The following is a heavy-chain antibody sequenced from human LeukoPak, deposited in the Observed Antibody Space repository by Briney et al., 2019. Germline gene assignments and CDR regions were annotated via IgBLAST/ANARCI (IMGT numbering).Heavy chain of an antibody. Sequence: GGSLRLSCAASGFTFRNYAMSWVRQAPGKGLEWVSAISDGGTSTFYADSVKGRFTISRDNSYNTLYLQMNTLIAEDTAIYYCAKDRGKAAAGWLDPWGQGTLVTVSS. CDR2: ISDGGTST. CDR1: GFTFRNYA. V-gene: IGHV3-23*01. CDR3: AKDRGKAAAGWLDP. J-gene: IGHJ5*02. D-gene: IGHD6-13*01.